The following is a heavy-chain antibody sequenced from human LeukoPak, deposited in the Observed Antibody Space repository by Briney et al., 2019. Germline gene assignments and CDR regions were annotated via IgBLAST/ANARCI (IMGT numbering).Heavy chain of an antibody. V-gene: IGHV3-23*01. D-gene: IGHD3-22*01. CDR2: ISGSGGST. Sequence: GGSLRLSCAASGFTFDDYAMHWVRQAPGEGLEWVSAISGSGGSTYYADSVKGRFTISRDNSKNTLYLQMNSLRAEDTAVYYCAKEFYYNFDYWGQGTLVTVSS. J-gene: IGHJ4*02. CDR1: GFTFDDYA. CDR3: AKEFYYNFDY.